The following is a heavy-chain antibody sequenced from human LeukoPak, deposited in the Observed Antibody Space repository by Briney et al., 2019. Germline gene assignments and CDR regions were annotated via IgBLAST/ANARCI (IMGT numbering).Heavy chain of an antibody. Sequence: SETLSLTCAVYGGSFSGYYWSWIRQPPGKGLEWIGEINHSGSTYYNPSLKSRVTISVDTSKNQFSLKLSSVTAADTAVYYCARHVRIWFGALLGWFDPWGQGTLVTVSS. V-gene: IGHV4-34*01. J-gene: IGHJ5*02. CDR3: ARHVRIWFGALLGWFDP. CDR1: GGSFSGYY. CDR2: INHSGST. D-gene: IGHD3-10*01.